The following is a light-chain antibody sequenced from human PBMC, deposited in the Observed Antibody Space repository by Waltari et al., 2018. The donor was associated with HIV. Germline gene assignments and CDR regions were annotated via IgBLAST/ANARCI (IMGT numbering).Light chain of an antibody. J-gene: IGLJ1*01. CDR1: ENDTCLDNY. CDR3: SSFSSGPSLYI. Sequence: SALIHPASVSGSPGQSITISCSGSENDTCLDNYVSWYQQFSGKAPKLIIYDVQKRPAGLSDRFSGSKSGNMASLTISGLQTDDEAVYFCSSFSSGPSLYIFG. V-gene: IGLV2-14*03. CDR2: DVQ.